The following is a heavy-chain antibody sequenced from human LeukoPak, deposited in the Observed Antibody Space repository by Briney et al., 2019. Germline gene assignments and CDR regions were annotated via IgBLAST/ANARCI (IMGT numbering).Heavy chain of an antibody. Sequence: GASVKVSCKVSGYTLTELSMHWVRQAPGKGLEWKGGFDPEDGETIYAQKFQGRVTMTEDTSTDTAYMKLSSLRSEDTAVYYCATRSSNAYGLTYYGMDVWGKGTTVTVSS. CDR1: GYTLTELS. CDR2: FDPEDGET. V-gene: IGHV1-24*01. CDR3: ATRSSNAYGLTYYGMDV. D-gene: IGHD3-10*01. J-gene: IGHJ6*04.